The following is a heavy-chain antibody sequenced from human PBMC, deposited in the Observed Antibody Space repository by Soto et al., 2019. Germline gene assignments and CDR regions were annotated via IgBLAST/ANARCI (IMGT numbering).Heavy chain of an antibody. CDR3: ARDGNDSSGYYYPDAFDI. CDR2: ISAYNGNT. D-gene: IGHD3-22*01. V-gene: IGHV1-18*04. J-gene: IGHJ3*02. CDR1: GYTFTSYG. Sequence: ASVKVSCKASGYTFTSYGISWVRQAPGQGLEWMGWISAYNGNTNYAQKLQGRVTMTTGTSTSTAYMELRSLRSDDTAVYYCARDGNDSSGYYYPDAFDIWGQGTMVTVSS.